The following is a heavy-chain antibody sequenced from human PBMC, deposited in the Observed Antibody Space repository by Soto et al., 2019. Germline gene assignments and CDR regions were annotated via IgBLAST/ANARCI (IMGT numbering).Heavy chain of an antibody. J-gene: IGHJ4*02. CDR2: IKTDGSEK. CDR3: AKDRTIASRNFDY. Sequence: PGGSLRLSFAASGFTLSSYRMSWDRQAPGKGLEWVAHIKTDGSEKYYVDSVKGRFTISRDNAKNSLYLQMNSLRVEDTAVYYCAKDRTIASRNFDYWGRGVLVTVSS. D-gene: IGHD6-6*01. V-gene: IGHV3-7*01. CDR1: GFTLSSYR.